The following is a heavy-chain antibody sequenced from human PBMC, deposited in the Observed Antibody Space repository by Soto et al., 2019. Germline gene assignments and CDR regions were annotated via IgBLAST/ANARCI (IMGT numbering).Heavy chain of an antibody. CDR1: GYSISSSNW. D-gene: IGHD1-26*01. J-gene: IGHJ4*02. CDR3: ARREIQGPIDY. CDR2: IYYSGTT. V-gene: IGHV4-28*01. Sequence: QVQLQESGPGLVKPSDTLSLTCAVSGYSISSSNWWGWIRQPPGKGLEWIGYIYYSGTTYYNPSLKSRVTMSVDTSKNQFSLTLTSVTAMDTAVYYCARREIQGPIDYWGQGTLVTVSS.